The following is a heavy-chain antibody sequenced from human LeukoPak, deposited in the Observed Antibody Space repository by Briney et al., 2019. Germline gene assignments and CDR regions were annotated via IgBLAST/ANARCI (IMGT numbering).Heavy chain of an antibody. CDR2: IYHSGST. Sequence: SETLSLTCTVSGYSISSGYYWGWIRQPPGKGLGWIGSIYHSGSTYYNPSLKSRVTISVDTSENQFSLKLNSVTAADTAVYYCARESSSSLYYYHMDVWGKGTTVTVSS. J-gene: IGHJ6*03. CDR1: GYSISSGYY. CDR3: ARESSSSLYYYHMDV. D-gene: IGHD6-6*01. V-gene: IGHV4-38-2*02.